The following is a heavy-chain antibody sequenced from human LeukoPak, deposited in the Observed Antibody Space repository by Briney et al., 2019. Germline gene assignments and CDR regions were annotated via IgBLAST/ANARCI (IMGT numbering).Heavy chain of an antibody. D-gene: IGHD3-22*01. J-gene: IGHJ4*02. V-gene: IGHV3-53*01. CDR2: IYSGGNT. Sequence: GGSLRLSCAASGFTVSSNYMSWVRQAPGKGLEWVSVIYSGGNTYYVDSVKGRFTISRDNSKNTLYLQMNSLRAEDTAVYYCARSYYDSSGYYYWAYYFDYWGQGTLVTVSS. CDR3: ARSYYDSSGYYYWAYYFDY. CDR1: GFTVSSNY.